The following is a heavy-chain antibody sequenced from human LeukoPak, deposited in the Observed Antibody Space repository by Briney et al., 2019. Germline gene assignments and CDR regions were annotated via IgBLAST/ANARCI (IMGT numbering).Heavy chain of an antibody. Sequence: SETLSLTCTVSGGSISSYYWSWIRQPPGKGLGWIGYIYYSGSTNYNPSLKSRVTISVDTSKNQFSLKLSSVTAADTAVYYCARHAVYDFWSGYYNPSFAFDIWGQGTMVTVSS. CDR2: IYYSGST. CDR1: GGSISSYY. D-gene: IGHD3-3*01. V-gene: IGHV4-59*08. CDR3: ARHAVYDFWSGYYNPSFAFDI. J-gene: IGHJ3*02.